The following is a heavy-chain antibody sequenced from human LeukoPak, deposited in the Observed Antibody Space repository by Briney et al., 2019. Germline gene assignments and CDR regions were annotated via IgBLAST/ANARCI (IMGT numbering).Heavy chain of an antibody. J-gene: IGHJ4*02. CDR3: VKSLNY. V-gene: IGHV3-64D*09. Sequence: PGGSLRLSCSASGFTFSSSVMHCVRQAPGKGLEYVSAISSNGGSTYYADSVKGRFTISRDNSKNTVHLQMSSLRAEDTAVYYCVKSLNYWGQGTLVTVSS. CDR2: ISSNGGST. CDR1: GFTFSSSV.